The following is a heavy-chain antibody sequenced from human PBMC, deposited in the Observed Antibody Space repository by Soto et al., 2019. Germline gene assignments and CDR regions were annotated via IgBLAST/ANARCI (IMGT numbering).Heavy chain of an antibody. J-gene: IGHJ4*02. Sequence: GGSLRLSCAASGFNFDIYAFHWVRQSPGKGLEWLSVTSYHGREIHYADSVKGRFTISRDKSRNTIYLQMNSLTYEDTAVYYCARDPVAVTGSFVDYWGQGTLVTVSS. CDR2: TSYHGREI. D-gene: IGHD3-9*01. CDR1: GFNFDIYA. V-gene: IGHV3-30-3*01. CDR3: ARDPVAVTGSFVDY.